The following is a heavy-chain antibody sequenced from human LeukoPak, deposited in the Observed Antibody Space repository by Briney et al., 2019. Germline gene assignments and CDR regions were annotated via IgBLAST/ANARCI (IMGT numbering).Heavy chain of an antibody. CDR2: ISDHLGKT. V-gene: IGHV1-18*01. J-gene: IGHJ4*02. Sequence: ASVKVSCKASGYSFTTYGITWVRQVPGQQPEWMGWISDHLGKTISAQKFQGGVTMTTDTSTSTAYMELRSLRSDDTAVYYCARCPSWIFCGGDCYIATNFDLWGQGSLVTVSS. D-gene: IGHD2-21*02. CDR3: ARCPSWIFCGGDCYIATNFDL. CDR1: GYSFTTYG.